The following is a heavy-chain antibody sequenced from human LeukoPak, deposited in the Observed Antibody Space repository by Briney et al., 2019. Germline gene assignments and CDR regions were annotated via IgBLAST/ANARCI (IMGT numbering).Heavy chain of an antibody. CDR1: GFTFSSYA. Sequence: GRSLRLSCAASGFTFSSYAMHWVRQAPSKGLEWVAVISYDGSNKYYADSVKGRFTISRDNSKNTLYLQMNSLRAEDTAVYYCARDDSYYDILTGFYYYYGMDVWGQGTTVTVSS. J-gene: IGHJ6*02. CDR2: ISYDGSNK. V-gene: IGHV3-30-3*01. D-gene: IGHD3-9*01. CDR3: ARDDSYYDILTGFYYYYGMDV.